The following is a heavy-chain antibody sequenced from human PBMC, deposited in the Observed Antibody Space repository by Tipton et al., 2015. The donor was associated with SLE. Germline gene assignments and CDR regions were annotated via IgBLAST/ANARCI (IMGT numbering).Heavy chain of an antibody. CDR3: ASPGRPFDY. CDR2: IYHSGST. CDR1: GYSISSGYY. J-gene: IGHJ4*02. V-gene: IGHV4-38-2*01. Sequence: TLSLTCAVSGYSISSGYYWGWIRQPPGKGLEWIGSIYHSGSTYYNPSLKSRVTISADTSKNQFSLKLNSVTAADTAVYYCASPGRPFDYWGQGTLVTVSS.